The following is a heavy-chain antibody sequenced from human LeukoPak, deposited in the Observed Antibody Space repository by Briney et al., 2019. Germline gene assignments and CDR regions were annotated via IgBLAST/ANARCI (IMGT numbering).Heavy chain of an antibody. D-gene: IGHD3-3*01. CDR2: ISAYNGNT. CDR3: ARFLLEWFMDV. Sequence: ASVKVSCKASGGTFSSYAISWVRQAPGQGLEWMGWISAYNGNTNYAQKLQGRVTMTTDTSTSTAYMELRSLRSDDTAVYYCARFLLEWFMDVWGKGTTVTVSS. CDR1: GGTFSSYA. V-gene: IGHV1-18*01. J-gene: IGHJ6*03.